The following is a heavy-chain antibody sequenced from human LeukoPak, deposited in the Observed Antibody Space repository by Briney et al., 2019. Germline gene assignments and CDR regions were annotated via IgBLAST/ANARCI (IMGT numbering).Heavy chain of an antibody. V-gene: IGHV3-9*01. CDR1: GFTFDDYV. CDR3: AKGGSSGWYAFDY. J-gene: IGHJ4*02. D-gene: IGHD6-19*01. Sequence: GGSLRLSCAASGFTFDDYVMHWVRQAPGKGLEWVSGVTWNSGTIAYADSVKGRFTISRDNAKNSLYLQMNSLRAEDTALYYCAKGGSSGWYAFDYWGRGTLVTVSS. CDR2: VTWNSGTI.